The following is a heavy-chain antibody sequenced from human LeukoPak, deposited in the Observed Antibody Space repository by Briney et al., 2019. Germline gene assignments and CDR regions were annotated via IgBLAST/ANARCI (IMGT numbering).Heavy chain of an antibody. CDR3: ARDMVRGVPRDFDY. Sequence: GGSLRLSCAASGFTFSSYSMNWVRQAPGKGLEWVSSISSSSSYIYYADPVKGRFTISRDNAKNSLYLQMNSLRAEDTAVYYCARDMVRGVPRDFDYWGQGTLVTVSS. J-gene: IGHJ4*02. V-gene: IGHV3-21*01. D-gene: IGHD3-10*01. CDR2: ISSSSSYI. CDR1: GFTFSSYS.